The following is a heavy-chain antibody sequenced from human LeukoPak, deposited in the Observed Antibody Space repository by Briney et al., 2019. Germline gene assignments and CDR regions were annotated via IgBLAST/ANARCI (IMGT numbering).Heavy chain of an antibody. CDR3: ATDPPRFGEPTVDY. V-gene: IGHV3-30-3*01. Sequence: GGSLRLSCAASGFTFSSYAMHWVRQAPGKGLEWVAVISYDGSNKYYADSVKGRFTISRDNSKNTLYLQMNSLRAEDTAVYYCATDPPRFGEPTVDYWGQGTLVTVSS. D-gene: IGHD3-10*01. CDR2: ISYDGSNK. J-gene: IGHJ4*02. CDR1: GFTFSSYA.